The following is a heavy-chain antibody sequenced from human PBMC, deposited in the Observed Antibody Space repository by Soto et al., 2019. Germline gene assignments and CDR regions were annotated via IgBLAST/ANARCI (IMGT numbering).Heavy chain of an antibody. J-gene: IGHJ4*02. V-gene: IGHV4-31*03. CDR1: GGSIKSGGYY. D-gene: IGHD2-15*01. Sequence: PSETLSLTCNVSGGSIKSGGYYWGWIRQPPGKGLEWIGYIHYRGRTSYNPSLESRASISLDTSGHHFSLKLTSVTAADTAVYYCERCRDASGFDSWGQGTLVTVSS. CDR3: ERCRDASGFDS. CDR2: IHYRGRT.